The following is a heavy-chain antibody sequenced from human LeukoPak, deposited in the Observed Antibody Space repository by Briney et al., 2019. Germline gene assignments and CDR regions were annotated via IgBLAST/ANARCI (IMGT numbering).Heavy chain of an antibody. CDR1: GGTFSSYA. CDR3: ARAGDYDADDAFDI. J-gene: IGHJ3*02. Sequence: SVKVSCKASGGTFSSYAISWVRQAPGQGLEWMGGIIPIFGTANYAQKFQGRVTITADESTSTAYMELSSLRSEDTAVYYCARAGDYDADDAFDIWGQGTMVTVSS. CDR2: IIPIFGTA. V-gene: IGHV1-69*13. D-gene: IGHD4-17*01.